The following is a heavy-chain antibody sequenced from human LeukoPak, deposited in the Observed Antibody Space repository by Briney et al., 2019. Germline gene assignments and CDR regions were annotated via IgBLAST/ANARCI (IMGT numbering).Heavy chain of an antibody. J-gene: IGHJ4*02. CDR2: INSSSSTI. V-gene: IGHV3-48*01. CDR3: ARNLYGSGSCNFDY. CDR1: GFTFSAYS. Sequence: GGSLRLSCAASGFTFSAYSMPWVRQAPGKGLEWVSYINSSSSTIYYADSVKGRFTISRDTAKNTLYLQMNSLRGEDTAVYYCARNLYGSGSCNFDYWGQGILVTVSS. D-gene: IGHD3-10*01.